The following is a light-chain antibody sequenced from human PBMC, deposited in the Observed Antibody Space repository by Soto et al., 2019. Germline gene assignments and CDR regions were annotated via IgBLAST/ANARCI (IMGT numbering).Light chain of an antibody. CDR2: YDD. CDR1: NSNIGNNG. Sequence: VLTQPPSVSEAPRQRVTISCSGSNSNIGNNGVNWYQQLPGKAPKLLIYYDDLLPSGVSDRFSGSKSGTSASLAIRGLQPEDEADYYCAAWDDSLNDYDFGTGTKVTVL. V-gene: IGLV1-36*01. CDR3: AAWDDSLNDYD. J-gene: IGLJ1*01.